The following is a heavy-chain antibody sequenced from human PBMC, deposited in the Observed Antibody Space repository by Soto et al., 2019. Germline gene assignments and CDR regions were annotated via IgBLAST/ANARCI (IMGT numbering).Heavy chain of an antibody. D-gene: IGHD6-13*01. J-gene: IGHJ4*02. Sequence: XESLKISCQASGYSFISSLLVWVRQMPGKGLDWMGIIYPGDSDTMYSPSFQGQVTISADKSTSTAYLQWSSLKASDTATYYCARMMAASGTAFDYWGQGALVTVSS. CDR2: IYPGDSDT. V-gene: IGHV5-51*01. CDR3: ARMMAASGTAFDY. CDR1: GYSFISSL.